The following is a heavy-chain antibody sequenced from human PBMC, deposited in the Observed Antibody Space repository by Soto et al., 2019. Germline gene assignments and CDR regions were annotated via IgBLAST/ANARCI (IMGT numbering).Heavy chain of an antibody. D-gene: IGHD2-15*01. J-gene: IGHJ6*02. CDR1: GFTFSSYA. CDR2: ISGSGGST. V-gene: IGHV3-23*01. Sequence: GGSLRLSCAASGFTFSSYAMSWVRQAPGKGLEWVSAISGSGGSTYYADSVKGRFTISSDNSKNTLYLQMNSLRAEDTAVYYCANHRMHGYYGMDVWGQGTTVTVSS. CDR3: ANHRMHGYYGMDV.